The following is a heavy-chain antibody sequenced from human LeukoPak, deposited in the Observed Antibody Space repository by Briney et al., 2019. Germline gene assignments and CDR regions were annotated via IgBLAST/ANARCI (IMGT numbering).Heavy chain of an antibody. V-gene: IGHV3-23*01. CDR2: ISGSGGGT. CDR1: GFTFSSYA. J-gene: IGHJ4*02. Sequence: GGSLRLSCAASGFTFSSYAMSWVRQAPGKGLEWVSAISGSGGGTYYADSVKGRFTISRDNSKNTLYLQMNSLRAEDTAVYYCAKAGRGITGTPFDYWGQGTLVTVSS. CDR3: AKAGRGITGTPFDY. D-gene: IGHD1-20*01.